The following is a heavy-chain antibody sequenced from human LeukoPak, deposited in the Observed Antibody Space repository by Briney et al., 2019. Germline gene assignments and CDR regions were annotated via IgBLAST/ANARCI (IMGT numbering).Heavy chain of an antibody. D-gene: IGHD6-13*01. CDR2: ISYDGSNK. Sequence: GRSLRLSCAASGFTFSSYAMHWVRQAPGKGLEWVAVISYDGSNKYYADSVEGRFTISRDNSKNTLYLQMNSLRAEDTAVYYCARAIPASSSWYILDYWGQGTLVTVSS. CDR3: ARAIPASSSWYILDY. V-gene: IGHV3-30-3*01. CDR1: GFTFSSYA. J-gene: IGHJ4*02.